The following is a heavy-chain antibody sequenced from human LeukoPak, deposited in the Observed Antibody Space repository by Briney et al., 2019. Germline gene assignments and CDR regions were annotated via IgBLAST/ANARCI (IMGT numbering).Heavy chain of an antibody. D-gene: IGHD3-10*01. CDR3: ARTTMVRGTYYMDV. CDR1: GGSISSTFYY. V-gene: IGHV4-39*07. CDR2: INYSGST. Sequence: SETLSLTCTVSGGSISSTFYYWGWIRQPPGKGLEWIGSINYSGSTYYNPSLKSRVTISVDTSKNQFSLKLSSVTAADTAVYYCARTTMVRGTYYMDVWGKGTTVTISS. J-gene: IGHJ6*03.